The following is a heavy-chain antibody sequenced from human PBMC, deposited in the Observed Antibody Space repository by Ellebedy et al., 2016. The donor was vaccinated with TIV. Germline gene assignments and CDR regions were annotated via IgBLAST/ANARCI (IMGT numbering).Heavy chain of an antibody. CDR2: IYPGDSDT. J-gene: IGHJ4*02. D-gene: IGHD2-15*01. CDR3: ANTRFCSGGSCYFDF. CDR1: GYSFTTYW. Sequence: GESLKISCKGSGYSFTTYWIGWVRQMSGKGLEWMGIIYPGDSDTRYSPSFQGQVTISADKSISTAYLQWSSLKASDTAMYYCANTRFCSGGSCYFDFWGQGTLVTVSS. V-gene: IGHV5-51*01.